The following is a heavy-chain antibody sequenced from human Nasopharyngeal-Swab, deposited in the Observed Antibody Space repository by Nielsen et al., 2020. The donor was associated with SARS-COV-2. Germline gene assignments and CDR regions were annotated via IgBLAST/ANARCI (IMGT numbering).Heavy chain of an antibody. J-gene: IGHJ6*02. CDR3: ARGGPGSYDFWSGPQGYYYGMDV. D-gene: IGHD3-3*01. CDR1: GFTFSDYY. CDR2: ISSSGSTI. V-gene: IGHV3-11*01. Sequence: GGSLRLSCAASGFTFSDYYMSWIRQAPGKGLEWVSYISSSGSTIYYADSVKGRFTISRDNAKNSLYLQMNSLRAEDTAVYYCARGGPGSYDFWSGPQGYYYGMDVWGQGTTVTVSS.